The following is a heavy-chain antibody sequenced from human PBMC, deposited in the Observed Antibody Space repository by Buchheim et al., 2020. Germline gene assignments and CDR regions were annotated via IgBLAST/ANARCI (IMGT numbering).Heavy chain of an antibody. D-gene: IGHD6-6*01. Sequence: EVQLLESGGGLVQPGGSLRLSCAASGFTFSSYAMSWVRQAPGKGLEWVSAISGDGGRTYYADSVKGRFTISRDNSKNTLYLQMNRLKAGDTAVYYCAKIYSSSSGSDFDYWGQGTL. CDR2: ISGDGGRT. CDR3: AKIYSSSSGSDFDY. CDR1: GFTFSSYA. J-gene: IGHJ4*02. V-gene: IGHV3-23*01.